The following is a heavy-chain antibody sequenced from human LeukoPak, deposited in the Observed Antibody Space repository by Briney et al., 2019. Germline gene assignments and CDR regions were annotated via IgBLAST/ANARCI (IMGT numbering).Heavy chain of an antibody. CDR1: GYSIANSYY. V-gene: IGHV4-38-2*02. CDR3: ARGAEYYAIWRGYAGYSDY. D-gene: IGHD3-3*01. Sequence: PSETLSLTCTVSGYSIANSYYWGWIRQPPGKGLEWVGSIYHRGSTYYNPSLRSRVTISLDRSKKKFSLKLTSVTAADTAVYFCARGAEYYAIWRGYAGYSDYWGQGISVTVSS. CDR2: IYHRGST. J-gene: IGHJ4*02.